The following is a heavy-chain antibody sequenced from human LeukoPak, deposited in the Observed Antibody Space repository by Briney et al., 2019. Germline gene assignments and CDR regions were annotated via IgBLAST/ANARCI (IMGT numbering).Heavy chain of an antibody. CDR2: IRNKAYGATT. J-gene: IGHJ5*02. CDR3: SRGPANNHSWSGYYDNWFGP. V-gene: IGHV3-49*04. Sequence: GGSLRLSCTSSGFNFGDYAMTWVRQAPGKGLEWVGFIRNKAYGATTQYAASVKGRFTISRDGSKSVADLQMNNLKTEDTAVYYCSRGPANNHSWSGYYDNWFGPWGQGTLVTVST. CDR1: GFNFGDYA. D-gene: IGHD3-3*02.